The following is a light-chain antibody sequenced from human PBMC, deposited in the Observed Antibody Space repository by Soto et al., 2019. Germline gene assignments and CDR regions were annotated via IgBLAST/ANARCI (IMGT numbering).Light chain of an antibody. J-gene: IGLJ1*01. CDR1: SGDICSYNH. Sequence: QSVITQPASVCGSPGQSITISCTGTSGDICSYNHVSWYQQHPGKAPKLIIYEVTDRPSGVSNRFSGSKSGNTASLTISGLQAEDEDEYYCSSYTNINTRACVFGTGTKVTVL. CDR3: SSYTNINTRACV. CDR2: EVT. V-gene: IGLV2-14*01.